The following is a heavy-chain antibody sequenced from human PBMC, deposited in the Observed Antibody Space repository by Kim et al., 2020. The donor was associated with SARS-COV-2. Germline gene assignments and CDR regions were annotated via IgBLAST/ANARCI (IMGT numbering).Heavy chain of an antibody. CDR3: ARGAYGDVSFDY. J-gene: IGHJ4*02. CDR1: GYMFTSYC. CDR2: ISARDGNT. Sequence: ASVKVSCKACGYMFTSYCFSWVRQAPGQGLEWLGWISARDGNTKYGQKVQGRVIMTTDTSTNTAYMELWSLRSDDTAMYYCARGAYGDVSFDYWGQGTLVTVSS. D-gene: IGHD4-17*01. V-gene: IGHV1-18*04.